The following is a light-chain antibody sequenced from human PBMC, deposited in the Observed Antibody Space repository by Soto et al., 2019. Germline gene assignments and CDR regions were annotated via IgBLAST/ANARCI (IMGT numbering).Light chain of an antibody. Sequence: DLQMTQSPTSLSAFVGDRVTITCQASQDINIYLNWYQQKPGKAPKLLIYDASNLATGVPSRFSRSRSETDFTFSISSLQPEDIATYYCQQYGNLPLTFGGGTKVEI. CDR3: QQYGNLPLT. CDR2: DAS. J-gene: IGKJ4*01. CDR1: QDINIY. V-gene: IGKV1-33*01.